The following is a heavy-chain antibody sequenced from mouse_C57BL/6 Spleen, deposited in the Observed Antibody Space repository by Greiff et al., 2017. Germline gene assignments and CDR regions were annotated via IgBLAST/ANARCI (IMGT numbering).Heavy chain of an antibody. CDR1: GYTFTSYW. Sequence: QVQLQQPGAELVRPGTSVKLSCKASGYTFTSYWMHWVKQRPGQGLEWIGVIDPSDSYTNYNQKFKGKATLTVDTSSSTAYMQLSSLTSEDSAVYSCAREGPYYAMDYWGQGTSVTVSS. CDR2: IDPSDSYT. J-gene: IGHJ4*01. CDR3: AREGPYYAMDY. V-gene: IGHV1-59*01.